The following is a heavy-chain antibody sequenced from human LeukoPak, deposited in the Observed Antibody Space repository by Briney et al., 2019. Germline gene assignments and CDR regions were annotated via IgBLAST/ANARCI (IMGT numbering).Heavy chain of an antibody. Sequence: GSLRLSCAASGFTFSNAWMTWVRQAPGKGLEWVGRIKSNADGGTTDYAAPVKGRFIISRDDSKNTLYLQMNSLKTEDTAVYYCTTLWRNDAFDIWGQGTMVSVSS. CDR3: TTLWRNDAFDI. D-gene: IGHD1-1*01. V-gene: IGHV3-15*01. J-gene: IGHJ3*02. CDR2: IKSNADGGTT. CDR1: GFTFSNAW.